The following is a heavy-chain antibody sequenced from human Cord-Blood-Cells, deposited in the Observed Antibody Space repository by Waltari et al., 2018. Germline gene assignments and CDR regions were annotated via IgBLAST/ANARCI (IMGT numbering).Heavy chain of an antibody. D-gene: IGHD2-2*01. J-gene: IGHJ3*02. CDR3: ARGGGYCSSTSCYAFDI. CDR1: GGSISSYY. Sequence: QVQLQESGPGLVKPSETLSLTCTVSGGSISSYYWSWIRQPPGKGLEWIGYIYYSGSTNYTPSLQSRVTISVDTSKNQFSLKLSSVTAADTAVYYCARGGGYCSSTSCYAFDIWGQGTMVTVSS. V-gene: IGHV4-59*01. CDR2: IYYSGST.